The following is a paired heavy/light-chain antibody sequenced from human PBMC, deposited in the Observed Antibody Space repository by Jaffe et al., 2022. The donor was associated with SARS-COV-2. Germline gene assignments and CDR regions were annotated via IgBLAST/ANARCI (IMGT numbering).Light chain of an antibody. CDR2: LGS. CDR3: MQALQTPIT. CDR1: QSLLHTNTYIY. Sequence: DIVMTQSPLSLPVTPGEPASISCRSSQSLLHTNTYIYLNWYLQKPGQSPQLLIYLGSNRASGVPDRFSGSGSGTDFTLRISRVEAEDVGVYYCMQALQTPITFGQGTRLEIK. V-gene: IGKV2-28*01. J-gene: IGKJ5*01.
Heavy chain of an antibody. CDR3: AKDKWGGTSWFVLDY. Sequence: EVQLLESGGGLVQPGGSLRLSCAASGFTFSNSAVSWVRQAPGKGLEWVSAISGSGDTTFYADSVKGRFTISRDNSKNTLFLQINSLRAEDTALYYCAKDKWGGTSWFVLDYWGQGALVTVSS. D-gene: IGHD6-13*01. CDR1: GFTFSNSA. J-gene: IGHJ4*02. V-gene: IGHV3-23*01. CDR2: ISGSGDTT.